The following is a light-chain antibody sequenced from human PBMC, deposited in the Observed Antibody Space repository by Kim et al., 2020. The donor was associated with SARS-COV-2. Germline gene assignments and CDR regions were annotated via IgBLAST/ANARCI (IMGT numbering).Light chain of an antibody. V-gene: IGLV3-21*04. CDR2: DDT. J-gene: IGLJ3*02. CDR3: QVWDGSSEHWV. CDR1: KIGDIN. Sequence: SYELTQPPSVSLAPGETARITCGGNKIGDINVHWYQQRPGRAPVLVISDDTDRPSGIPERFSGSNSGNTATLTINRVEDVDEAGYYCQVWDGSSEHWVFG.